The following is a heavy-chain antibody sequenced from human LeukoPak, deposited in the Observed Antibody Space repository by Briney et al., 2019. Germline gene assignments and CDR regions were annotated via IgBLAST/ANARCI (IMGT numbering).Heavy chain of an antibody. CDR3: ARDRGDSSALAFDI. Sequence: SETLSLTCTVSGGSISSSSYYWGWIRQPPGKGLEWIGSIYYSGSTYYNPSLKSRVTISVDTSKNQFSLKLSSVTAADTAVYYCARDRGDSSALAFDIWGQGTMVTVSS. D-gene: IGHD3-22*01. V-gene: IGHV4-39*07. J-gene: IGHJ3*02. CDR1: GGSISSSSYY. CDR2: IYYSGST.